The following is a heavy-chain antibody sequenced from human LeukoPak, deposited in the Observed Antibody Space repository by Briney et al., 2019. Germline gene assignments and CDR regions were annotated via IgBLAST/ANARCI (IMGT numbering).Heavy chain of an antibody. Sequence: GGSLRLSCAASGFTFSSYAMSWVRQAPGKGLVWVSAISGSGGSTYYADSVKGRFTISRDHSKNTLYLQMNSLRAADTAVYYCAKAHYDFWSGYYAPDYWGQGTLVTVSS. J-gene: IGHJ4*02. CDR1: GFTFSSYA. CDR2: ISGSGGST. D-gene: IGHD3-3*01. V-gene: IGHV3-23*01. CDR3: AKAHYDFWSGYYAPDY.